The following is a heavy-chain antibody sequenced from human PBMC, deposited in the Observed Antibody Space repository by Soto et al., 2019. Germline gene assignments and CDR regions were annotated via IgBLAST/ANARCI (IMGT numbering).Heavy chain of an antibody. V-gene: IGHV1-18*01. CDR2: IYIDDT. D-gene: IGHD1-1*01. Sequence: QVQLVQSGAEVKKPGALVKVSCKASGYTFSNYGFSWLRQAPGQGLEWMGWIYIDDTKYAQNLQGRVTMTTDTSTSTVYMELRSLTADDTAVYYCARDRDWNLDYWGQGTLVTVSS. J-gene: IGHJ4*02. CDR3: ARDRDWNLDY. CDR1: GYTFSNYG.